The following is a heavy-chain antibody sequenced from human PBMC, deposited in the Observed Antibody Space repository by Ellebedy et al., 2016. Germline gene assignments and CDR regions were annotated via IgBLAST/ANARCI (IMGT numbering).Heavy chain of an antibody. D-gene: IGHD3-3*01. CDR3: AKGARITIFGRPPFDY. CDR1: GGSISSYY. Sequence: SETLSLTCTVSGGSISSYYWSWIRQPPGKGLEWIGYIYYSGSTNYNPSLKSRVTISVDTSKNQFSLKLSSVTAADTAVYYCAKGARITIFGRPPFDYWGQGTLVTVSS. V-gene: IGHV4-59*01. CDR2: IYYSGST. J-gene: IGHJ4*02.